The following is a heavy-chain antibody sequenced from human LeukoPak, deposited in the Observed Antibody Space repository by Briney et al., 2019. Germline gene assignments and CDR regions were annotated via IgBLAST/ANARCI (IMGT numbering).Heavy chain of an antibody. D-gene: IGHD1-26*01. CDR2: ISGSGDIT. Sequence: GGSLRLSCAASGFTFSSHGMNWVRQAPGKGLEWISGISGSGDITWYADSVKGRFTISRDNSKNTLYLQMNSLRAEDTAVYYCAKDRVGATLYFDYWGQGTLVTVSS. CDR1: GFTFSSHG. CDR3: AKDRVGATLYFDY. J-gene: IGHJ4*02. V-gene: IGHV3-23*01.